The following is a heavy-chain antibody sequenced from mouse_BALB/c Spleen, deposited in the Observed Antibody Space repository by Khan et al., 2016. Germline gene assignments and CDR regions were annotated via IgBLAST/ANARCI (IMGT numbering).Heavy chain of an antibody. V-gene: IGHV3-2*02. Sequence: QLEESGPGLVKPSQSLSLTCTVTGYSITSDYAWNWIRQFPGNKLEWMGYIGYSGGTSYNPSLKSRISITRDTYKSQFFLQLKSVTTEDTATYYCARGPTAVYAMDYWGQGTSVTVSS. J-gene: IGHJ4*01. CDR2: IGYSGGT. CDR3: ARGPTAVYAMDY. CDR1: GYSITSDYA. D-gene: IGHD1-2*01.